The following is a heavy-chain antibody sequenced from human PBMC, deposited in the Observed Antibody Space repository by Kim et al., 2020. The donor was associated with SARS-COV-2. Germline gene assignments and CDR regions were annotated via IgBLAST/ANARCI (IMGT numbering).Heavy chain of an antibody. Sequence: TYYNASLKGQVTIAVDTSKNQFSLKLSTVTAADTAVYYWARDGQGNDADYWGQGTLVTVSS. J-gene: IGHJ4*02. CDR3: ARDGQGNDADY. CDR2: T. V-gene: IGHV4-39*07. D-gene: IGHD1-1*01.